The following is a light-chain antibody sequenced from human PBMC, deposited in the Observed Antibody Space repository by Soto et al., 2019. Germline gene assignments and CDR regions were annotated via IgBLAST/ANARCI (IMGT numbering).Light chain of an antibody. Sequence: KVLTQSRVTXSLPMPHIPTSSWRVSQSVSNDYVAWVKKKPGQHXRXXLYSASSRDTGIQERLRGSGSGKEFNLNISRLGPEDFEMYYCLDHCSKRWTFGQGTQVDI. J-gene: IGKJ1*01. CDR2: SAS. CDR3: LDHCSKRWT. V-gene: IGKV3-20*01. CDR1: QSVSNDY.